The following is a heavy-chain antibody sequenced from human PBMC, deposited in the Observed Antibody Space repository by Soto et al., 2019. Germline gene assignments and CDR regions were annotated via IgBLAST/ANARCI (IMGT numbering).Heavy chain of an antibody. CDR1: GASISNYY. Sequence: QVRLQESGPGLVKPSETLSLTCTISGASISNYYWSWIRQPAGKGLECLGRIYASGTTTYNPSLRSRVTMSVDTSKNQFSLNLYSVTAADTAVYYCARASRSELGTVEYWGQGTLVTVSS. CDR2: IYASGTT. V-gene: IGHV4-4*07. CDR3: ARASRSELGTVEY. J-gene: IGHJ4*02. D-gene: IGHD1-1*01.